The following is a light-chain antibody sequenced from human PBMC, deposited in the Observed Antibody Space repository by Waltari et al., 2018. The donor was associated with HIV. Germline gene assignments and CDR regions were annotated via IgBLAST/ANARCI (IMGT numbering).Light chain of an antibody. CDR2: RAS. Sequence: DIQMTQSPSTLSASVVTRVTITCRASQTISSRLAWYQQKPGIAPRLLIYRASDLQTGVPSTFSGSGSGTEFTLTISSLQPDDFATYYCQQYYSDPYTFGQGTKLEIK. J-gene: IGKJ2*01. CDR1: QTISSR. V-gene: IGKV1-5*03. CDR3: QQYYSDPYT.